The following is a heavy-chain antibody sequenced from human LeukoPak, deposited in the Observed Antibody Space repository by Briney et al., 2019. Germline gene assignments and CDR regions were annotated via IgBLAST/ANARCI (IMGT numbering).Heavy chain of an antibody. V-gene: IGHV3-30-3*01. J-gene: IGHJ6*02. CDR1: GFTFSSYA. D-gene: IGHD6-13*01. CDR2: ISYDGSNK. Sequence: GGSLRLSCAASGFTFSSYAMHWVRQAPGKGLEWVAVISYDGSNKYYADSVKGRFTISRDNSKNTLYLQMNSLRAEDTAVYYCARDLAAGLIGTPNYYYYGMDVWGQGTTVTVSS. CDR3: ARDLAAGLIGTPNYYYYGMDV.